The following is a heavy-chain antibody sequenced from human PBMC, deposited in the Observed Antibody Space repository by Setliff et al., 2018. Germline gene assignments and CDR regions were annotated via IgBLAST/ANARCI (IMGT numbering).Heavy chain of an antibody. CDR2: IWSDGNTT. V-gene: IGHV3-33*08. J-gene: IGHJ6*03. Sequence: PGGSLRLSCAASGFTFSSYSMHWARQAPGKGLDWVAMIWSDGNTTYYADSVKGRFTVSRDNSKNTLYLQMNSLRAEDTAVYYCARDGGLLQFLEWSRSYMDVWGKGTTVTVS. CDR3: ARDGGLLQFLEWSRSYMDV. D-gene: IGHD3-3*01. CDR1: GFTFSSYS.